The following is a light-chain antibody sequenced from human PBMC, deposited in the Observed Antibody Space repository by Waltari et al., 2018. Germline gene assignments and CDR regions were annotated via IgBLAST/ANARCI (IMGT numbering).Light chain of an antibody. J-gene: IGKJ5*01. CDR1: QSIGTS. CDR3: HQTRSLPHT. CDR2: YAS. V-gene: IGKV6-21*01. Sequence: VLTQSPDFQSVTPEEKVTITCRASQSIGTSLHWYQQKPDQSPKLLIKYASQSFSGVPSRFSGSGSGTEFTLTIHNLEVEDAATYYCHQTRSLPHTFGQGTGLDIK.